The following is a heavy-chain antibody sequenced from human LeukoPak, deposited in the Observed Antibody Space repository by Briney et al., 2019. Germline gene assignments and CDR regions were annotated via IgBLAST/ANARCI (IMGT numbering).Heavy chain of an antibody. V-gene: IGHV4-4*07. CDR1: GGSISSYY. CDR2: IYTSGST. CDR3: ARDNLGYCSGGSCYSGRPYYYYMDV. Sequence: SETLSLTCTVSGGSISSYYWSWIRQPAGKGLEWIGRIYTSGSTNYNPSLKSRVTMSVDTSKNQFSLKLSSVTAADTAVYYCARDNLGYCSGGSCYSGRPYYYYMDVWGKGTTVTVSS. D-gene: IGHD2-15*01. J-gene: IGHJ6*03.